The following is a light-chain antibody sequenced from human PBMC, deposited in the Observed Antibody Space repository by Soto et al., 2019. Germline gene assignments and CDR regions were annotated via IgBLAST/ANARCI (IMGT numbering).Light chain of an antibody. CDR2: EVS. CDR3: SSHTSSSTLV. J-gene: IGLJ2*01. CDR1: TSDVGDYNS. V-gene: IGLV2-14*01. Sequence: QSALTQPASVSGSPGQSITISCTGTTSDVGDYNSVSWYQQHPDKAPNLMIYEVSNRPSGVSNRFSGSKSGNTASLTISGLQAEEEADYYCSSHTSSSTLVFGGGTKLTVL.